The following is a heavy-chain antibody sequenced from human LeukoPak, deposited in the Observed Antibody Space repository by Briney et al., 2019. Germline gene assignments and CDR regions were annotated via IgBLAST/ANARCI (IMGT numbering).Heavy chain of an antibody. V-gene: IGHV5-51*01. Sequence: RGESLKISCKASGYLIISYWIDWAGQLPGKGLEWMGIIYPGESVTRYSPSCQGQVPISAANSVRTSYLQWSSRKASDIGIQNCARQMGRFDVMTRSLLDYWGQGTLVTVSS. J-gene: IGHJ4*02. CDR1: GYLIISYW. D-gene: IGHD3-9*01. CDR3: ARQMGRFDVMTRSLLDY. CDR2: IYPGESVT.